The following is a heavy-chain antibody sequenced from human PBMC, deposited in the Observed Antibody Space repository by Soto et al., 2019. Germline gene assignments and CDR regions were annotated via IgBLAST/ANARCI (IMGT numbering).Heavy chain of an antibody. CDR1: GFTFSSYG. CDR3: AKAQGYPSSGYYHRMDV. CDR2: ISYDGSNK. Sequence: GGSLRLSCAASGFTFSSYGMHWVRQAPGKGLEWVAVISYDGSNKYYADSVKGRFTISRDNSKNTLYLQMNSLRAEDTAVYYCAKAQGYPSSGYYHRMDVWGQGTTVTVYS. J-gene: IGHJ6*02. D-gene: IGHD3-22*01. V-gene: IGHV3-30*18.